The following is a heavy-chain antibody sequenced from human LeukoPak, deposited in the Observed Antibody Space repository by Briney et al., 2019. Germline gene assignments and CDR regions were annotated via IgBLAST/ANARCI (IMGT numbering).Heavy chain of an antibody. CDR3: AKPSSTFDWLLWLDY. J-gene: IGHJ4*02. CDR1: GYSISSGYY. CDR2: IYHSGST. V-gene: IGHV4-38-2*01. D-gene: IGHD3-9*01. Sequence: SETLSLTCAVSGYSISSGYYWGWIRQPPGKGLEWIGSIYHSGSTYYNPSLKSRVTISVDTSKNQFSLKLSSVTAADTAVYYCAKPSSTFDWLLWLDYWGQGTLVTVSS.